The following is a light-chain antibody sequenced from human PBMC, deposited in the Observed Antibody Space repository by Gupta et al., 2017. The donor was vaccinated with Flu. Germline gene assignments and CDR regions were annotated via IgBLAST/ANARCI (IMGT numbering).Light chain of an antibody. CDR3: SSSTTTSTYV. V-gene: IGLV2-14*01. Sequence: NYVSWYQQSPGTAPKLMIYEVSNRPSGVSNRFFGSKSANTASLTISGLQAEDEADYYCSSSTTTSTYVFGTGIKVTVL. J-gene: IGLJ1*01. CDR2: EVS. CDR1: NY.